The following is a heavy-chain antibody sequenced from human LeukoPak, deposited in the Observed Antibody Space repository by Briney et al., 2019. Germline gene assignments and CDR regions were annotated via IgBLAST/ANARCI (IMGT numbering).Heavy chain of an antibody. J-gene: IGHJ2*01. Sequence: PGGSQGLPRAASGFTFSSYDMHWVSQAPGKGLEWVSAIGSAGDTYCPGSVKGRFTISRENAKNSLYLQLNSLRDGDTAVYYCARAEYFDLWGGG. V-gene: IGHV3-13*04. CDR1: GFTFSSYD. CDR2: IGSAGDT. CDR3: ARAEYFDL.